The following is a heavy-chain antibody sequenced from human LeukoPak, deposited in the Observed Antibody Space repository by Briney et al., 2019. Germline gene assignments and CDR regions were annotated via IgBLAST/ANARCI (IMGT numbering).Heavy chain of an antibody. D-gene: IGHD2-2*02. J-gene: IGHJ4*02. CDR3: ARVGDSGYCSSASCYTDY. V-gene: IGHV3-21*01. CDR2: ISSSSSYI. Sequence: GGSLRLSCAASGFTFSSYSMNWVRQAPGKGLEWVSSISSSSSYIYYADSVKGRFTISRDNTKNSLYLQMNSLRAEDTAVYYCARVGDSGYCSSASCYTDYWGQGTLVTVSS. CDR1: GFTFSSYS.